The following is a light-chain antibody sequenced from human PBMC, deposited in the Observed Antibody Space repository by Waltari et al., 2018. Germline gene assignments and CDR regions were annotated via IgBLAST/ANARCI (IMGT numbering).Light chain of an antibody. CDR1: SRAVGSYTL. Sequence: QSALTQPASVSGSPGQSITISCTGTSRAVGSYTLVSWFQHHPGKAPQLMIYEGSKRPSGVSNRFSGSKSGNTASLTISGLQAEDEADYYCCSYASGDTILFGGGTKLTVL. CDR2: EGS. CDR3: CSYASGDTIL. V-gene: IGLV2-23*01. J-gene: IGLJ2*01.